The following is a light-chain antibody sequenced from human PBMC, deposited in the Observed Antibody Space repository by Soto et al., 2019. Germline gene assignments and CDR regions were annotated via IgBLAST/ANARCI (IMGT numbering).Light chain of an antibody. V-gene: IGKV1-39*01. J-gene: IGKJ4*01. CDR1: QSISSY. CDR2: AAS. Sequence: DMQMTQSPSSLSASVGDRVTITCRASQSISSYLNWYQQKPAKAPKLLIYAASSLQSGVPSRFSGSGSGTDFTLTISSLQPEDFATYYCQQSYSTLLTFGGGTKVDIK. CDR3: QQSYSTLLT.